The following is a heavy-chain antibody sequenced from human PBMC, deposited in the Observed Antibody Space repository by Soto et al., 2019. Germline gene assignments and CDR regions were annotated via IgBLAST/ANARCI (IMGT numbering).Heavy chain of an antibody. V-gene: IGHV3-33*01. CDR1: GFTFSSYG. Sequence: GGSLRLSCAASGFTFSSYGMHWVRQAPGKGLEWVAVIWYDGSNKYYADSVKGRFTISRDNSKNTLYLQMNSLRAEDTAVYYCARWSGSYSSYNWFDPWGQGTLVTVSS. CDR3: ARWSGSYSSYNWFDP. CDR2: IWYDGSNK. J-gene: IGHJ5*02. D-gene: IGHD1-26*01.